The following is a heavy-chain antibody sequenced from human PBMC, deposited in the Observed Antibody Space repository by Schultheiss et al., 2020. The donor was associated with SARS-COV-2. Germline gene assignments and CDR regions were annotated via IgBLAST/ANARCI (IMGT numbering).Heavy chain of an antibody. J-gene: IGHJ6*02. CDR2: ISYDGSNK. Sequence: GGSLRLSCSASGFTFSNYAMHWVRQAPGKGLEWVAVISYDGSNKYYADSVKGRFTISRDNAKNSLYLQMNSLRAEDTAVYYCAGLQGVVAATWEYYGMDVWGQGTTVTVSS. V-gene: IGHV3-30-3*01. CDR1: GFTFSNYA. D-gene: IGHD2-15*01. CDR3: AGLQGVVAATWEYYGMDV.